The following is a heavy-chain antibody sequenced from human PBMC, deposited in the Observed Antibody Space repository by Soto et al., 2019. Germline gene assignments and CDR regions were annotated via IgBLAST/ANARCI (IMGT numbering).Heavy chain of an antibody. CDR2: IYYSGST. J-gene: IGHJ6*02. Sequence: SETLSLTCTVSGGSISSSSYYWGWIRQPPGKELECIGYIYYSGSTNYNPSLKSRVTISVDTSKNQFSLKLSSVTAADTAVYYCARSRDGFNTPYYYYGMDVWGQGTTVTVSS. CDR3: ARSRDGFNTPYYYYGMDV. D-gene: IGHD2-2*01. V-gene: IGHV4-61*05. CDR1: GGSISSSSYY.